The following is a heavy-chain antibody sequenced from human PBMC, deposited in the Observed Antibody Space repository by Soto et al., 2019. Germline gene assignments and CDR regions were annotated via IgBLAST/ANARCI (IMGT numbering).Heavy chain of an antibody. D-gene: IGHD3-3*01. CDR1: GYTFTTYA. Sequence: PSVKVSCKASGYTFTTYAMHWVRQAPGQRLEWMGWINGDNGNTYYSQNFQGRVTITRDTSASTAYMELSTLRSEDTAIYFCARDFLSGSGQDFYFDSWGQGTLVTVSS. CDR3: ARDFLSGSGQDFYFDS. V-gene: IGHV1-3*01. CDR2: INGDNGNT. J-gene: IGHJ5*01.